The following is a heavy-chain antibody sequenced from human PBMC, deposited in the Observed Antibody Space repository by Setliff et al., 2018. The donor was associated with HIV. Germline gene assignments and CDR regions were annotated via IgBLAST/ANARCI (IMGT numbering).Heavy chain of an antibody. CDR1: RFTFSNYG. D-gene: IGHD6-13*01. Sequence: GGSLRLSCEASRFTFSNYGMHWVRQAPGKGLEWVAFIRYDGSNKDYADSVKGRFTISRDNSKNTLYLQMNSLSDEDTAVYYCAKGGSSWAWVQHWGQGTLVTVSS. CDR2: IRYDGSNK. J-gene: IGHJ1*01. CDR3: AKGGSSWAWVQH. V-gene: IGHV3-30*02.